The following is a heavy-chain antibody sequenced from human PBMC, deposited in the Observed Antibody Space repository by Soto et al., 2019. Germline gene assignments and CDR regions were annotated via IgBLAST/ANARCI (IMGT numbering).Heavy chain of an antibody. J-gene: IGHJ6*03. Sequence: GGSLRLSCAASGVTFSGSALHWVRQASGKGLEWVGRIRSKGNNYATAYGASLKGRFTISRDDSKNTAYLQMNSRNTEDTAVYYCSRQASDFWSGKPQYYMDVWGKGTTVTVSS. V-gene: IGHV3-73*01. CDR1: GVTFSGSA. CDR3: SRQASDFWSGKPQYYMDV. D-gene: IGHD3-3*01. CDR2: IRSKGNNYAT.